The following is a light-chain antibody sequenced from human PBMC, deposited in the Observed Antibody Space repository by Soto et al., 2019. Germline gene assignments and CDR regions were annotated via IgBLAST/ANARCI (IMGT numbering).Light chain of an antibody. Sequence: EIVLTQSPATLSLSPGERATLSCRASQSISSYLAWYQQKPGQAPRLLIYDASNRATGIPARFSGSGSGTDFPLTISSLEPEDWAVYYCQQRSNWPPITFGQGTRLEIK. V-gene: IGKV3-11*01. CDR2: DAS. CDR3: QQRSNWPPIT. CDR1: QSISSY. J-gene: IGKJ5*01.